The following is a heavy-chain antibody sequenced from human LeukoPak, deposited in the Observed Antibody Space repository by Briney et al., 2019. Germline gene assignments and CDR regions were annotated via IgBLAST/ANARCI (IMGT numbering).Heavy chain of an antibody. Sequence: SETLSLTCTVSGGSISSYYWNWIRQPPGKGLEWIGYIYYSGSTNYNPSLKSRVTISVDTSKNQSSLKLSSVTAADTAVYYCARGADSSGYYSIFYFDYWGQGTLVTVSS. CDR3: ARGADSSGYYSIFYFDY. J-gene: IGHJ4*02. CDR2: IYYSGST. D-gene: IGHD3-22*01. CDR1: GGSISSYY. V-gene: IGHV4-59*01.